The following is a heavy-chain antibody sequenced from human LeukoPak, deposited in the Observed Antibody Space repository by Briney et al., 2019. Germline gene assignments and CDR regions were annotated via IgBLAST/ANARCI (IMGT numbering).Heavy chain of an antibody. CDR3: ARRGIAAAGFYYYYGMDV. CDR1: GVTFSGYW. V-gene: IGHV3-7*01. Sequence: GGSLRLSCAASGVTFSGYWMTWVRQAPGKGLEWVANIKEDESEKYYVDSVKGRFTISRDNAKNSLYLQMNSLRAEDTAVYYCARRGIAAAGFYYYYGMDVWGQGTTVTVSS. CDR2: IKEDESEK. D-gene: IGHD6-13*01. J-gene: IGHJ6*02.